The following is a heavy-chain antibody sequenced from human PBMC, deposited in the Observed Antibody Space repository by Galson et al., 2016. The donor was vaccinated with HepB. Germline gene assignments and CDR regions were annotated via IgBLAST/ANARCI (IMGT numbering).Heavy chain of an antibody. Sequence: SVKVSCKASGYRSTRNGISWVRQAPGQGREWIGWISANIGDTNYAQKFQGRGTMTRDTSTSTADMELRRLRHDDTAVYYCARDVQYAFDLWGQGTVVSVSS. CDR3: ARDVQYAFDL. CDR1: GYRSTRNG. V-gene: IGHV1-18*01. J-gene: IGHJ3*01. CDR2: ISANIGDT.